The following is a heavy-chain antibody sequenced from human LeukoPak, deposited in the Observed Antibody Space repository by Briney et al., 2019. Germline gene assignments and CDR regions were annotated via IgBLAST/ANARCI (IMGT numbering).Heavy chain of an antibody. J-gene: IGHJ4*02. CDR3: ARHRSRDSMIVRDFFDY. V-gene: IGHV4-4*07. Sequence: TSETLSLTCTVSGGSISGYYWNWLRQPAGKGLEWIGRMYASGTTYYNPSLKSRVTMSVDTSKNRFSLKLSSVTAADTAVYYCARHRSRDSMIVRDFFDYWGQGTLVTVSS. D-gene: IGHD3-22*01. CDR2: MYASGTT. CDR1: GGSISGYY.